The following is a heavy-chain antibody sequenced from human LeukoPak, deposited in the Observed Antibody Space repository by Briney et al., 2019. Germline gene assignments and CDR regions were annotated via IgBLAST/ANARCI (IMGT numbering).Heavy chain of an antibody. D-gene: IGHD3-3*01. CDR3: ARDGGGYGFWSGYYPRYPLYYYGMDV. CDR1: GFTFSSYS. V-gene: IGHV3-48*01. J-gene: IGHJ6*02. Sequence: GGSLRLSCAASGFTFSSYSMNWVRQAPGKGLEWVSYISSSSSTIYYADSVKGRFTISRDNAKNSLYLQMNSLRAEDTAVYYCARDGGGYGFWSGYYPRYPLYYYGMDVWGQGTTVTVSS. CDR2: ISSSSSTI.